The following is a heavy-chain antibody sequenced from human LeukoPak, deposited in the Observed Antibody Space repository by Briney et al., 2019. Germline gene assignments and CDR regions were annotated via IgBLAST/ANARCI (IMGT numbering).Heavy chain of an antibody. CDR1: DGFISFYY. Sequence: PSETLSLTCTVSDGFISFYYWSWLRRPPGKALEWLGYIFYSGTTNYNPSLKSRVTISVDTSKNQFSLRLSSVTAADTAVYYCASRTVPAAYDAFDIWGLGTMVTVSS. CDR3: ASRTVPAAYDAFDI. J-gene: IGHJ3*02. V-gene: IGHV4-59*01. D-gene: IGHD2-2*01. CDR2: IFYSGTT.